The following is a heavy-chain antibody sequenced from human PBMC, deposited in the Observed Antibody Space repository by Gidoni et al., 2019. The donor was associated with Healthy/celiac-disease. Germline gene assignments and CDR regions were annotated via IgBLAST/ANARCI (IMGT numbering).Heavy chain of an antibody. Sequence: QLPLQESGPGLVKPSETLSLTCTVSGGSISSSSYYWGWIRQPPGKGLEWIGSIYYSGSTYYNPSLKSRVTISVDTSKNQFSLKLSSVTAADTAVYYCARGESYYYYYGMDVWGQGTTVTVSS. V-gene: IGHV4-39*01. CDR2: IYYSGST. D-gene: IGHD3-10*01. J-gene: IGHJ6*02. CDR3: ARGESYYYYYGMDV. CDR1: GGSISSSSYY.